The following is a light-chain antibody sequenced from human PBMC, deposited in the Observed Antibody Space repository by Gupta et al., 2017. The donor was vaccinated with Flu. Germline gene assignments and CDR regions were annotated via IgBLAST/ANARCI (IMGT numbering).Light chain of an antibody. J-gene: IGLJ3*02. V-gene: IGLV2-8*01. CDR1: NSEIGAYDW. CDR3: SAHGSSYSFWV. Sequence: YALTQPSSASGSPGQFVSSWFTGNNSEIGAYDWVSWYQHCPGKAPKVIIYEVNKRPSGVPDRFSGSKSGNTASLTVSGLHAEDEGHYYCSAHGSSYSFWVLGGATKLTVL. CDR2: EVN.